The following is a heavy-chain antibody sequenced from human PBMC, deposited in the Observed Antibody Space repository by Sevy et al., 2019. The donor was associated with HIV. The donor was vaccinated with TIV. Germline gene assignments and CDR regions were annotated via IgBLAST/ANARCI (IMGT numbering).Heavy chain of an antibody. D-gene: IGHD2-2*01. CDR3: ARLMPGDNWFDP. CDR1: GDSMNTYY. V-gene: IGHV4-59*01. J-gene: IGHJ5*02. Sequence: SESLSLTCTVTGDSMNTYYWAWIRQPPGKSLEWVGYILYSGSTEYSPSIKSRVTMALDKSKNEVSLRLSSVTAADTAVYYCARLMPGDNWFDPWGQGRLVTVSS. CDR2: ILYSGST.